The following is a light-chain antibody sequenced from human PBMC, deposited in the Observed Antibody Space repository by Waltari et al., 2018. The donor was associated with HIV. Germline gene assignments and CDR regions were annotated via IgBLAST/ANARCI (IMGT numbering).Light chain of an antibody. CDR3: SSYSTRNFLM. Sequence: QSALTPPASVSGSPGQSLTISCSGPTSDIYPLPYVSWYQQHPGNVPKLISFDVYYRPAGLSYRFSASKSGNTASLTISDLQPEDEADYFCSSYSTRNFLMFGGGTKLTVL. J-gene: IGLJ3*02. CDR1: TSDIYPLPY. V-gene: IGLV2-14*03. CDR2: DVY.